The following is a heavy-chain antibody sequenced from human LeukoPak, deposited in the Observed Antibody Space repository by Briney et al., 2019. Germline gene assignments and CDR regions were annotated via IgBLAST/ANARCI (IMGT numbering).Heavy chain of an antibody. Sequence: GGSLRLSCEASEFTFSSYWMNWVRQAPGKGPVWVSRIPSDGSSTTYADSVKGRFSISRDNAKNTLYLQMNSLRVEDTAVYYCARGRPHGNDYWGQGTLVTVSS. CDR1: EFTFSSYW. CDR2: IPSDGSST. J-gene: IGHJ4*02. V-gene: IGHV3-74*01. D-gene: IGHD4-23*01. CDR3: ARGRPHGNDY.